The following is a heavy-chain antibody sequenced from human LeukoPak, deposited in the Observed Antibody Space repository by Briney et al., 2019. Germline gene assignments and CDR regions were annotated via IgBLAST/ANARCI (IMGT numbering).Heavy chain of an antibody. CDR1: GFTFSSYS. Sequence: PGGSLRLSCAASGFTFSSYSMNWVRQAPGKGLEWVSSISSSSSYIYYADSVKGRFTVSRDNAKNSLYLQMNSLRAEDTAVYYCARDSSSWENYYYYMDVWGKGTTVTVSS. CDR3: ARDSSSWENYYYYMDV. V-gene: IGHV3-21*01. D-gene: IGHD6-13*01. CDR2: ISSSSSYI. J-gene: IGHJ6*03.